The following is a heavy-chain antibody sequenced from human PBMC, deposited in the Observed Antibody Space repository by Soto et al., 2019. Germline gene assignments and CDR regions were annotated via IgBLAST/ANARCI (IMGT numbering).Heavy chain of an antibody. CDR1: GGSISSYY. CDR3: ARDRSGSSFFSL. CDR2: IYYSGST. D-gene: IGHD1-26*01. Sequence: QVQLQESGPGLVKPSETLSLTCTVSGGSISSYYWSWIRQPPGKGLEWIGYIYYSGSTNYNPSLKSRVTISVDTAKNQFSLKLSSVTAADTAVYYCARDRSGSSFFSLWGQGTMVTVSS. J-gene: IGHJ3*01. V-gene: IGHV4-59*01.